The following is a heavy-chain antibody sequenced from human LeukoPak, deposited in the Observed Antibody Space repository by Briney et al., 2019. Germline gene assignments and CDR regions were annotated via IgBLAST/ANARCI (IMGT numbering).Heavy chain of an antibody. V-gene: IGHV4-39*01. CDR3: ARPDGSGSYYGSSFDY. J-gene: IGHJ4*02. D-gene: IGHD3-10*01. CDR1: GGSISSSSYY. CDR2: IYYSGST. Sequence: SETLSLTCTVSGGSISSSSYYWGWTRQPPGKGLEWIGSIYYSGSTYYNPSLKSRVTISVDTSKNQFSLKLSSVTAADTAVYYCARPDGSGSYYGSSFDYWGQGTLVTVSS.